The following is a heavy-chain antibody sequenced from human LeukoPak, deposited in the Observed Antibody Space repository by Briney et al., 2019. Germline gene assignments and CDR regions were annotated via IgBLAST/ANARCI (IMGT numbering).Heavy chain of an antibody. Sequence: GRSLRLSCAASGFTFDDYAMHWVRQAPGKGLEWVSGISWNSGSIGYADSVKGRFTISRDNAKNFLYLQMNSLRAEDTALYYCAKDIGWWFGDKGEYFQHWGQGTLVTVSS. CDR1: GFTFDDYA. CDR3: AKDIGWWFGDKGEYFQH. D-gene: IGHD3-10*01. J-gene: IGHJ1*01. V-gene: IGHV3-9*01. CDR2: ISWNSGSI.